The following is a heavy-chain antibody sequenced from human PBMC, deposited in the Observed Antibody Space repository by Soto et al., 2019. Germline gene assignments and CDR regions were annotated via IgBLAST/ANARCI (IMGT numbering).Heavy chain of an antibody. V-gene: IGHV4-31*03. J-gene: IGHJ4*02. D-gene: IGHD3-22*01. CDR1: GGSISSGGYY. CDR3: ARMLPDSSGYLFYGCYFDQ. Sequence: QVQLQESGPGLVKPSQTLSLTCTVSGGSISSGGYYWSWIRQHPGKGLEWIGYIYHSGSAYYNPSLKSRVTISVDRSKNQFSLKLSSVTAADTAVYYCARMLPDSSGYLFYGCYFDQWGQGTLVTVSS. CDR2: IYHSGSA.